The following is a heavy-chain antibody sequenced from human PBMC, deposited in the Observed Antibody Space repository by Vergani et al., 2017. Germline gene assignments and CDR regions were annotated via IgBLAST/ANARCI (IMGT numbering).Heavy chain of an antibody. D-gene: IGHD3-10*01. Sequence: QVQLVQSGAEVKKPGASVKVSCKASGYTFTGYYMHWVRQAPGQGLEWMGWINPNSGGTNYAQKFQGRVTMTRDTSISTAYMELSRLRSDDTAVYCCARSFRNLRGVKTWFEPWGQGTLVTVSS. CDR3: ARSFRNLRGVKTWFEP. J-gene: IGHJ5*02. CDR1: GYTFTGYY. V-gene: IGHV1-2*02. CDR2: INPNSGGT.